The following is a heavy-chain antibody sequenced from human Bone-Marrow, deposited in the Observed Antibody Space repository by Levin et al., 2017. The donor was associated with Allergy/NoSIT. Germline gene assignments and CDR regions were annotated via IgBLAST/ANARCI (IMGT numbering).Heavy chain of an antibody. Sequence: LRLSCTVSGGSISSGGYYWSWIRQHPGKGLEWIGYIYYSGSTYYNPSLKSRVTISVDTSKNQFSLKLSSVTAADTAVYDCARGVGTAMVAYYFDYWGQGTLVTVSS. J-gene: IGHJ4*02. D-gene: IGHD5-18*01. CDR1: GGSISSGGYY. V-gene: IGHV4-31*03. CDR3: ARGVGTAMVAYYFDY. CDR2: IYYSGST.